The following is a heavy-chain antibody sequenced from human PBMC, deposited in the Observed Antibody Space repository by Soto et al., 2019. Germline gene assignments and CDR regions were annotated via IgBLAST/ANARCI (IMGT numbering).Heavy chain of an antibody. CDR1: GGSISSGGYY. D-gene: IGHD3-3*01. CDR2: IYYSGST. Sequence: QVQLQESGPGLVKPSQTLSLTCTVSGGSISSGGYYWSWIRQHPGKGLEWIGYIYYSGSTYYNPSLKSRVTISVETSKNQFSLKLSSVTAADTAVYYCARIEKTMFGVVIEDYYYYGMDVWGQGTTVTVSS. J-gene: IGHJ6*02. V-gene: IGHV4-31*03. CDR3: ARIEKTMFGVVIEDYYYYGMDV.